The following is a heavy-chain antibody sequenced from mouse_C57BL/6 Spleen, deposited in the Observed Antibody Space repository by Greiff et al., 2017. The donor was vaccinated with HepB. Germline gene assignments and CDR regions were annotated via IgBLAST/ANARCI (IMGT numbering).Heavy chain of an antibody. V-gene: IGHV10-1*01. CDR1: GFSFNTYA. CDR2: IRSKSNNYAT. J-gene: IGHJ4*01. CDR3: VRHDHFYYAMDY. Sequence: EVQLVESGGGLVQPKGSLKLSCAASGFSFNTYAMNWVRQAPGKGLEWVARIRSKSNNYATYYADSVKDRFTISRDDSESMLYLQMNNLKTEDTAMYYCVRHDHFYYAMDYWGQGTSVTVSS.